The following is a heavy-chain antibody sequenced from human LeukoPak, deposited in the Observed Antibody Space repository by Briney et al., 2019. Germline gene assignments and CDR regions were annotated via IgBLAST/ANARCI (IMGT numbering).Heavy chain of an antibody. Sequence: GSLRLSCAASGFTFSDHYMDWVRQPPGKGLEWIGYIYYSGTTNYNPSLKSRVTISVDTSKNQFSLKLSSVTAADTAVYYCARGVYIAAAQYGYWGQGTLVTVSS. V-gene: IGHV4-59*11. CDR1: GFTFSDHY. CDR3: ARGVYIAAAQYGY. D-gene: IGHD6-13*01. CDR2: IYYSGTT. J-gene: IGHJ4*02.